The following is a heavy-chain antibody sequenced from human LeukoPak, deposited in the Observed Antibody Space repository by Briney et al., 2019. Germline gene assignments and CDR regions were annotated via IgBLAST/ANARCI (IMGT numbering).Heavy chain of an antibody. CDR1: GFTFSSYS. CDR3: AGEEQVDDILTGYYSDY. Sequence: GGSLRLSCAASGFTFSSYSMNWVRQAPGKGLEWVSSISSSSSYIYYADSVKGRFTISRDNAKNSLYLQMNSLRAEDTAVYYCAGEEQVDDILTGYYSDYWGQGTLVTVSS. V-gene: IGHV3-21*01. D-gene: IGHD3-9*01. J-gene: IGHJ4*02. CDR2: ISSSSSYI.